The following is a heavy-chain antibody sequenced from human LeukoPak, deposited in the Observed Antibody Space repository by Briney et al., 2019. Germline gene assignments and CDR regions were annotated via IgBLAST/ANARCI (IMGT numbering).Heavy chain of an antibody. CDR2: IYPGDSDT. V-gene: IGHV5-51*01. D-gene: IGHD3-16*01. Sequence: GEPLKISCQGSGFRFDIYWIGWVRQIPGKGLEWMGNIYPGDSDTRFSPSFQGQVTMSADRSSGTAYLQWSSLKASDTAMYYCARRQGGQNWYFDLWGRGTAVTVSS. CDR1: GFRFDIYW. J-gene: IGHJ2*01. CDR3: ARRQGGQNWYFDL.